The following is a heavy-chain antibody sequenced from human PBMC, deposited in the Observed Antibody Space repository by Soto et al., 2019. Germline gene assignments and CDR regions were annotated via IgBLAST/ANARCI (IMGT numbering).Heavy chain of an antibody. CDR3: ARAKGRSYFDY. CDR1: GESVTTRGYS. D-gene: IGHD3-10*01. V-gene: IGHV4-30-2*05. CDR2: IYHSGAT. Sequence: TLSLTYLVSGESVTTRGYSWSWIRQPPGKGLEWIGYIYHSGATYYNPSLKSRVTISVDTSKNQFSLKLSSVTAADTAVYYCARAKGRSYFDYWGQGTLVTVSS. J-gene: IGHJ4*02.